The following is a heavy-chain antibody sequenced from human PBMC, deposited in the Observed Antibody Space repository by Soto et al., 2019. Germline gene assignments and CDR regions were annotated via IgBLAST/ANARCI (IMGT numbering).Heavy chain of an antibody. V-gene: IGHV3-13*05. J-gene: IGHJ6*02. Sequence: EVQLVEAWGGLVQPGGSLRLSCEASGFTFRNYDMHWVRQGTGKGLEWVSGISAAGDPDYADSVAGRFTISRENAQNSFFLQMNSIRVGDTAVYYCARTDRDFYGLDVWGQGTTVIVSS. CDR1: GFTFRNYD. CDR2: ISAAGDP. CDR3: ARTDRDFYGLDV.